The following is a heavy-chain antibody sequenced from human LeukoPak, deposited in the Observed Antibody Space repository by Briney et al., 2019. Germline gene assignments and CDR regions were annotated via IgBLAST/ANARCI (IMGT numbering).Heavy chain of an antibody. D-gene: IGHD3-10*01. CDR1: GYTFTSYD. V-gene: IGHV1-18*01. Sequence: ASVKVSCKASGYTFTSYDISWVRQAPGQGLEWMGWISAYNGNTNYAQKLQGRVTMTTDTSTSTAYMELRSLRSDDTAVYYCARDPAVVRGAPSSFDYWGQGTLVTVSS. CDR2: ISAYNGNT. CDR3: ARDPAVVRGAPSSFDY. J-gene: IGHJ4*02.